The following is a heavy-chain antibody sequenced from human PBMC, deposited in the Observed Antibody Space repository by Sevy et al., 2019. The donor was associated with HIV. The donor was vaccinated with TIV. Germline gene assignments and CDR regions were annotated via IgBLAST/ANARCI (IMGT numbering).Heavy chain of an antibody. CDR1: GFTFSSYA. V-gene: IGHV3-30-3*01. Sequence: GGSLRLSCAASGFTFSSYAMHWVRQAPGKGLEWVAVISHDGSNKYYADSVKGRFTISRDNSKNTLYLQMNSLRAEDTAVDYCARSRHKESIAAAGAFDYWGQGTLVTVSS. J-gene: IGHJ4*02. CDR2: ISHDGSNK. CDR3: ARSRHKESIAAAGAFDY. D-gene: IGHD6-13*01.